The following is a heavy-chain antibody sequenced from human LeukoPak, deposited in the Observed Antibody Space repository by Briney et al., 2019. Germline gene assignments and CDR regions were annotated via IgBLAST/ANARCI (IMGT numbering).Heavy chain of an antibody. CDR3: ARGGHWRSSASSSSFPSDY. J-gene: IGHJ4*02. D-gene: IGHD6-13*01. CDR1: GFTFSSYS. Sequence: GGSVRLSCAASGFTFSSYSMNWVRQAPGKGLEWVSYISGSSSTIYYADSVKGRFTISRDNAMDSLYLQMNSLRDEDTAVYFCARGGHWRSSASSSSFPSDYWGKGTRVSLSS. CDR2: ISGSSSTI. V-gene: IGHV3-48*02.